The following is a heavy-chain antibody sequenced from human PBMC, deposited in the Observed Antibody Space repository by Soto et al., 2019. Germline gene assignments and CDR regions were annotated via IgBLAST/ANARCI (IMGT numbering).Heavy chain of an antibody. D-gene: IGHD2-21*02. J-gene: IGHJ4*02. Sequence: PSETLSLTCAVSGGSISSGDYSWNWIRQPPGKGLEWIGYIYYSGSTNYNPSLKSRVTISVDTSKNQFSLKLSSVTAADTAVYYCARVGYCGGDCSFPDYWGQGTLVTVSS. V-gene: IGHV4-61*08. CDR1: GGSISSGDYS. CDR2: IYYSGST. CDR3: ARVGYCGGDCSFPDY.